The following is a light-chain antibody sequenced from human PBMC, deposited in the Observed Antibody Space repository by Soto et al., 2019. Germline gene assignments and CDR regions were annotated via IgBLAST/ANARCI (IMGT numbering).Light chain of an antibody. Sequence: EIVLTQSPGTLSLSPGERATLSCRASQSVNSNYLAWYQQKPGQVPRPLIYVASIRAAGVPDRLSGSGSGTDFTLTNSRMEPEDYAEYSRQQNGTSTHTFRQGTKLAIK. CDR1: QSVNSNY. V-gene: IGKV3-20*01. CDR3: QQNGTSTHT. J-gene: IGKJ2*01. CDR2: VAS.